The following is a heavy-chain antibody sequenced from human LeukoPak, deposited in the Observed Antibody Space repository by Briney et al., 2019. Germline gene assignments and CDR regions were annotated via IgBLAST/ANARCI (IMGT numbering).Heavy chain of an antibody. CDR3: ARVRNQYDILTGYDYYYMDV. Sequence: GGSLRLSCAASGFTSDDDGMSWARQAPGKGLEWVSGINWNGGRTDYADSVKGRFTISRDNAKNSLYLQLNSLRAEDTALYYCARVRNQYDILTGYDYYYMDVWGKGTTVTVSS. D-gene: IGHD3-9*01. CDR2: INWNGGRT. CDR1: GFTSDDDG. V-gene: IGHV3-20*04. J-gene: IGHJ6*03.